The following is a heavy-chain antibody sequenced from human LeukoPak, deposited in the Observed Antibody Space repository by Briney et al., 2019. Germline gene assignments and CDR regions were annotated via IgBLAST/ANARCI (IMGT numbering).Heavy chain of an antibody. CDR3: ARGYSSGYRIDY. D-gene: IGHD3-22*01. CDR1: GLTFSAAW. V-gene: IGHV3-74*01. J-gene: IGHJ4*02. CDR2: INGDGSST. Sequence: GGSLRLSCAASGLTFSAAWMSWVRRAPGKGLVWVSRINGDGSSTSYADSVKGRFTISRDNAKNTVYLQMDSLRADDTAEYYCARGYSSGYRIDYWGQGTLVTVSS.